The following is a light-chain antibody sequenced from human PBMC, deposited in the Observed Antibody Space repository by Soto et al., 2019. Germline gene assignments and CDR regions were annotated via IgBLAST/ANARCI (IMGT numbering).Light chain of an antibody. CDR2: STN. J-gene: IGLJ3*02. CDR1: TGAVTTRSY. CDR3: LLYCGSFWV. Sequence: QTVVTQEPSLTVAPGGTVTLTCTSNTGAVTTRSYPNWFQQKPGQTPRALIYSTNYTYSWTPARFSGSLLGGKAALTLSGVQPEDEAEYYCLLYCGSFWVFGGGTKLTVL. V-gene: IGLV7-43*01.